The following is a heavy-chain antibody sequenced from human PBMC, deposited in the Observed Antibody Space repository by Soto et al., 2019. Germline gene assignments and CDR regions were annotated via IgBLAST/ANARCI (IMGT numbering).Heavy chain of an antibody. CDR1: GFTFSSYE. D-gene: IGHD3-3*01. CDR2: ISGSGSTI. Sequence: PGGSLRLSCAASGFTFSSYEMNWVRQAPGKGLEWVSYISGSGSTIYYADSVKGRFTISRDNAKNSLYLQMNSLRAEDTAVYYCARGYDFWTGYPKGYYYGMDVWGQGTTVTVSS. V-gene: IGHV3-48*03. CDR3: ARGYDFWTGYPKGYYYGMDV. J-gene: IGHJ6*02.